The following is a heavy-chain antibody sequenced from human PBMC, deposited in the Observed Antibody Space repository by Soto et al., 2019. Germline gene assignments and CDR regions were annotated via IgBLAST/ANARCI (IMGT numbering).Heavy chain of an antibody. CDR1: GYTFISYG. D-gene: IGHD3-10*01. J-gene: IGHJ3*02. Sequence: QVQLVQSGAEVKKPGASVKVSCKASGYTFISYGISWVRQAPGQGLEWMGGISAYNGNTNYAQKVQGRVTMTTDTSTSTDYMELKSLRSDDTAVYYCARDFVPGRMVRGVSAFDIWGQGTMVTVSS. CDR3: ARDFVPGRMVRGVSAFDI. V-gene: IGHV1-18*04. CDR2: ISAYNGNT.